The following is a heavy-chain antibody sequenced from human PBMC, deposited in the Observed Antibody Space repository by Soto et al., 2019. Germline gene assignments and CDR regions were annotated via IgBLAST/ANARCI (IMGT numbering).Heavy chain of an antibody. CDR1: GGSISSGDYY. Sequence: SETLSLTCTVSGGSISSGDYYWSWIRQPPGKGLEWIGYIYYSGSTYYNPSLKSRVTISVDTSKNQFSLKLSSVTAADTAVYYCARDSRDGYKAGFDYWGQGTPVTVSS. V-gene: IGHV4-30-4*01. D-gene: IGHD5-12*01. CDR3: ARDSRDGYKAGFDY. CDR2: IYYSGST. J-gene: IGHJ4*02.